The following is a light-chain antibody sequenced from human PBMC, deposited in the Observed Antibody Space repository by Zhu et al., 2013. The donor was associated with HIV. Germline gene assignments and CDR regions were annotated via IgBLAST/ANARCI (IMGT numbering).Light chain of an antibody. CDR2: GAS. CDR1: QTLSRNS. Sequence: EIVLTQSPGTLSLSPGESVTLSCRASQTLSRNSLAWYQQKRGQSPRLLIFGASTRATGIPDRFSGRGSGTDFTLSISRLDPEDFAVYYCQQNDSSSLTFGGGTTVEI. V-gene: IGKV3-20*01. J-gene: IGKJ4*01. CDR3: QQNDSSSLT.